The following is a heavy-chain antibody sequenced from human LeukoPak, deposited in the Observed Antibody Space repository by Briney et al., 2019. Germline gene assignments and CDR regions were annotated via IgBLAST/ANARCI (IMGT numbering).Heavy chain of an antibody. D-gene: IGHD3-3*01. V-gene: IGHV1-2*02. J-gene: IGHJ4*02. CDR3: ARVKGRVFGVIKTKERYFDY. CDR1: GYTFTGYY. Sequence: ASVKVSCKASGYTFTGYYMHWVRQAPGQGLEWMGWINPNSGVSNYAQKFRGRVTMTRDTSISTAYMELSRLTSDDTAVYYCARVKGRVFGVIKTKERYFDYWGQGTLVTVSS. CDR2: INPNSGVS.